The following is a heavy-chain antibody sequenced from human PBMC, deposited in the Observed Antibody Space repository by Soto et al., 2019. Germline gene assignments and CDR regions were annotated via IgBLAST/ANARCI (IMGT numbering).Heavy chain of an antibody. J-gene: IGHJ4*02. CDR2: IPYDGSNK. V-gene: IGHV3-30-3*01. CDR3: AREGSSGLSFFDY. Sequence: GGSLRLSCAASGFTFSSYAMHWVRQAPGKGLEWVAVIPYDGSNKYYADSVKGRFTISRDNSKNTLYLQMNSLRAEDTAVYYCAREGSSGLSFFDYWGQGTLVTVSS. D-gene: IGHD6-19*01. CDR1: GFTFSSYA.